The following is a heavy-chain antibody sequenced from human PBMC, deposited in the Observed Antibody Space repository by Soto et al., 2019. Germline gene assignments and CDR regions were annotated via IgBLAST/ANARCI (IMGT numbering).Heavy chain of an antibody. CDR1: GFTVSSYI. CDR2: ISSTSSVI. J-gene: IGHJ3*01. D-gene: IGHD3-10*01. V-gene: IGHV3-21*01. CDR3: VRGGSGATSADLFDA. Sequence: AGGALRLSCEASGFTVSSYIINWVRQAPGKGLDWVSSISSTSSVIFYAESVRGRFTISRDNAKNSLYLQMNGLRAEDTAVYYCVRGGSGATSADLFDAWGQGTLVTVSS.